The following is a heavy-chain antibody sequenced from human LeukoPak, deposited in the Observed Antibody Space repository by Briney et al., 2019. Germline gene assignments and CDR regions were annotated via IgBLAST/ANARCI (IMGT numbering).Heavy chain of an antibody. V-gene: IGHV3-20*04. CDR3: ARGGRYSSSWIDNWFDP. D-gene: IGHD6-13*01. CDR1: GFTFDDYG. CDR2: INWNGGST. J-gene: IGHJ5*02. Sequence: GGCLRLSCAASGFTFDDYGMSWVRQAPGKGLEWVSGINWNGGSTGYADSVKGRFTISRDNAKNSLYLQMNSLRAEDTALYYCARGGRYSSSWIDNWFDPWGQGTLVTVSS.